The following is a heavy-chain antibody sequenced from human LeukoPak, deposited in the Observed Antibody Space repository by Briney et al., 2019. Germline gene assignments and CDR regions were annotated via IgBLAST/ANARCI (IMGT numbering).Heavy chain of an antibody. Sequence: PGGSLRLSCAASGFIFSSYSMNWVRQAPGKGLEWVSAIRGSGDRTHYADSVKDRFTISRDNSKNTLYLQMSSLRAEDTAVYYCAKDSKIVGATFRSYHYMDVWGKGTTVTISS. CDR2: IRGSGDRT. CDR1: GFIFSSYS. J-gene: IGHJ6*03. V-gene: IGHV3-23*01. CDR3: AKDSKIVGATFRSYHYMDV. D-gene: IGHD1-26*01.